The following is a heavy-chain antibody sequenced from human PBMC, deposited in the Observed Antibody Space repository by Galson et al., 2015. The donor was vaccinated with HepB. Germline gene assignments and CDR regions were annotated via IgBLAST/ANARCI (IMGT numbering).Heavy chain of an antibody. CDR3: ARAFYPSDWELPDY. V-gene: IGHV1-18*04. Sequence: SVKVSCKASGYTFTSYGISWVRQAPGQGLEWMGWISAYNGNTNYAQKLQGRVTMTTDTSTSTAYMELRSLRSDDTAVYYCARAFYPSDWELPDYWGQGTLVTVSS. J-gene: IGHJ4*02. D-gene: IGHD1-26*01. CDR2: ISAYNGNT. CDR1: GYTFTSYG.